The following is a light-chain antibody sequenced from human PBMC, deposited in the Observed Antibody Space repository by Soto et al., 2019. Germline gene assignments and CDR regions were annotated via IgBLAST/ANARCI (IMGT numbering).Light chain of an antibody. J-gene: IGKJ1*01. V-gene: IGKV3-11*01. Sequence: EIVLTQSPATLSLSPGERATLSCRASQSVSSYLAWYQQKPGQAPRLLIYDASNRATGIPARFSGSGSGTDFPLTISSLEPEDFAVYYCQQRSNWPRTFCQGTKVEIK. CDR3: QQRSNWPRT. CDR2: DAS. CDR1: QSVSSY.